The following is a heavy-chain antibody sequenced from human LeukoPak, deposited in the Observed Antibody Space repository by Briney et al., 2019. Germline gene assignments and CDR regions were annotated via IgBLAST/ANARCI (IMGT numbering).Heavy chain of an antibody. CDR3: ARKLWFGEPGDY. V-gene: IGHV3-7*01. CDR2: IKEDGSEK. CDR1: GLPFSGYW. J-gene: IGHJ4*02. D-gene: IGHD3-10*01. Sequence: GGSLRLSCAASGLPFSGYWMSWVRQAPGKGLEWVASIKEDGSEKYYVDSVRGRLIISRDNAKNSLFLQMSSLRAEDTAVYYCARKLWFGEPGDYWGQGTLVTVSS.